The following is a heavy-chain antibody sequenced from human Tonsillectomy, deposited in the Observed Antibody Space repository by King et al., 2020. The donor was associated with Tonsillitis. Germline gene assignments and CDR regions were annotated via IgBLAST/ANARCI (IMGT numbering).Heavy chain of an antibody. CDR2: IPYDGNKK. CDR3: ETTGWIDVLSDF. CDR1: GFTFTSYG. J-gene: IGHJ4*02. Sequence: VQLVESGGGVVQPGGSLRLSCAASGFTFTSYGMHWVRQAPGKGLEWVALIPYDGNKKYYADYVKGRFTIYRDNSKNTLYLQMNSLRTEDTAVYYCETTGWIDVLSDFWGQGTLLTVSS. D-gene: IGHD1-14*01. V-gene: IGHV3-30*03.